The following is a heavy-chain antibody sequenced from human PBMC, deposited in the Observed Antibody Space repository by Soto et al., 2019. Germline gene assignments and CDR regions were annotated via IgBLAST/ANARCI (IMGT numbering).Heavy chain of an antibody. J-gene: IGHJ4*02. Sequence: SVKVSCKASGGTFSSYTISWVRQAPGQGLEWMGGIIPSFGTANYAQKFQGRVTIIADESTSTAYMELSSLRSEDTAVYYCARGPLTGKFDYWGQGTLVTVSS. CDR1: GGTFSSYT. CDR2: IIPSFGTA. CDR3: ARGPLTGKFDY. D-gene: IGHD7-27*01. V-gene: IGHV1-69*13.